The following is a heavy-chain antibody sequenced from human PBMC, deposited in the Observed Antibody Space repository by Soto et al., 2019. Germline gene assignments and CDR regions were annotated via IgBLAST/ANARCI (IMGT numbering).Heavy chain of an antibody. CDR1: GYTFTNYA. CDR2: INAGNGNT. D-gene: IGHD2-2*01. Sequence: QVQFVQSGAELKKPGASVKVSCKASGYTFTNYAMHWVRQAPGQRLEWMGWINAGNGNTKYSQKFQGRVTITRDTSARTAYVELTSLRSDDTAVYYCARAGYCSSTSCSDAFDIWGQGRLVTVSS. J-gene: IGHJ3*02. V-gene: IGHV1-3*01. CDR3: ARAGYCSSTSCSDAFDI.